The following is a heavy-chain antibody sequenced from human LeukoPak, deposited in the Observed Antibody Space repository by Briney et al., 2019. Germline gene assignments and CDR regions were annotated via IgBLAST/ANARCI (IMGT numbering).Heavy chain of an antibody. CDR3: ARDTGSSWYPEYFHH. D-gene: IGHD6-13*01. Sequence: SETLSLTCSVSGDSIPVYYWSWLRQPPGKGPECIGYISYSGSTKYSPSLKSRVTISIDTSRNQFSLKVTSVTAADTAVYYCARDTGSSWYPEYFHHWGQGTLVTVSS. J-gene: IGHJ1*01. V-gene: IGHV4-59*01. CDR2: ISYSGST. CDR1: GDSIPVYY.